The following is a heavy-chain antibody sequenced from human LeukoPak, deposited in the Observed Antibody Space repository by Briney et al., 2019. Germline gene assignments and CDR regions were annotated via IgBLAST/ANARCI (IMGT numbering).Heavy chain of an antibody. Sequence: GASVKVSCKASGYTFTSYGISWVRQAPGQGLEWMGWISAYNANTNYAQKLQGRVTMTTDTSTSTAYMELRSLRSDDTAVYYCARDLGGSPKGYFDLWGRGTLVTVSS. V-gene: IGHV1-18*01. D-gene: IGHD3-16*01. J-gene: IGHJ2*01. CDR2: ISAYNANT. CDR3: ARDLGGSPKGYFDL. CDR1: GYTFTSYG.